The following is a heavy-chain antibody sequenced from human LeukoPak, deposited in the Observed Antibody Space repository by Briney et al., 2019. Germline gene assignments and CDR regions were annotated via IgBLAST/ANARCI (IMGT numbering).Heavy chain of an antibody. Sequence: SVKVSCKASGYTFTGYYIHWVRQAPGQGLEWMGGIIPIFGTANYAQKFQGRVTITADESTSTAYMELSSLRSEDTAVYYCARGGIVGATTAPHYYYGMDVWGQGTTVTVSS. CDR3: ARGGIVGATTAPHYYYGMDV. D-gene: IGHD1-26*01. V-gene: IGHV1-69*13. J-gene: IGHJ6*02. CDR2: IIPIFGTA. CDR1: GYTFTGYY.